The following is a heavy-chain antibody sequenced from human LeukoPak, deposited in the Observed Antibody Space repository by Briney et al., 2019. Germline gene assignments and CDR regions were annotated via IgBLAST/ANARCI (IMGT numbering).Heavy chain of an antibody. D-gene: IGHD6-19*01. CDR3: ARGVIAVAGT. V-gene: IGHV4-39*01. CDR2: IYYSGST. CDR1: GGSISSSIYY. J-gene: IGHJ4*02. Sequence: SETLSLTCTVSGGSISSSIYYWGWIRQPPGKGLEWIGSIYYSGSTYYNPSLKSRVTISVDTSKNQFSLKLSSVTAADTAVYYCARGVIAVAGTWGQGTLVTVSS.